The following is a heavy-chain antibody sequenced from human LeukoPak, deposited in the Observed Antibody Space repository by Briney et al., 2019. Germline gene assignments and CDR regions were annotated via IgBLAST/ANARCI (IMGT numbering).Heavy chain of an antibody. CDR2: INDSGGNT. D-gene: IGHD3-10*01. CDR3: AKTSAGIRGGYFDY. J-gene: IGHJ4*02. V-gene: IGHV3-23*01. Sequence: SGGSLRLSCGASGFTFSSYAMSWVRQAPGKGQEWVSLINDSGGNTYYADSVKGRFTISRDNSKNTLFLQMSSLRAEDTAVYYCAKTSAGIRGGYFDYWGQGTLVTVSS. CDR1: GFTFSSYA.